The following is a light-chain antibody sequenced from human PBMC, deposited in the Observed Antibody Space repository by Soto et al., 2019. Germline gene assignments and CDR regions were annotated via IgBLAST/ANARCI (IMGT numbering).Light chain of an antibody. V-gene: IGLV2-23*01. Sequence: QSVLTQPASVSGSPGQSITISCTGTSSGVGSYNLVSWYQQHPGKAPKLMIFEGIKRPSGVSNRFSGSKSDNTASLTISGLQAEDEADYYCCSYAGSSTWVFGGGTKVTVL. J-gene: IGLJ3*02. CDR3: CSYAGSSTWV. CDR2: EGI. CDR1: SSGVGSYNL.